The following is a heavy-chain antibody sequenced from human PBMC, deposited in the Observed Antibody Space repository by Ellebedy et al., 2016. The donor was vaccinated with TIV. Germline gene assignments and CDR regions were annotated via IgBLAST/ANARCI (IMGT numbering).Heavy chain of an antibody. CDR3: TTGNGYYDGSDDHIGWFDP. D-gene: IGHD3-22*01. CDR1: GFTFNNYA. Sequence: GESLKISXAASGFTFNNYAMSWVRQAPGKGLEWVSGMSGSGDNTDYADSVKGRFTISRVNSKNTLYLQMNNLKTEDTAFYYCTTGNGYYDGSDDHIGWFDPWGRGTLVTVSS. V-gene: IGHV3-23*01. CDR2: MSGSGDNT. J-gene: IGHJ5*02.